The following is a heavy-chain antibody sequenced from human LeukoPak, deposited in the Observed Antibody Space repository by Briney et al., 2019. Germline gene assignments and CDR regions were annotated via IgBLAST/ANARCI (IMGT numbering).Heavy chain of an antibody. V-gene: IGHV3-23*01. J-gene: IGHJ4*02. CDR3: AKDWSCDY. CDR2: ISDRGDKT. D-gene: IGHD1-26*01. CDR1: GFTFSSYA. Sequence: GGSLRLPCTASGFTFSSYAMSWVRQAPGKGLEWVSAISDRGDKTHYADSVKGRFTISRDNSKNTLYLHMISLRAEDTAIYYCAKDWSCDYWGQGTLVTVSS.